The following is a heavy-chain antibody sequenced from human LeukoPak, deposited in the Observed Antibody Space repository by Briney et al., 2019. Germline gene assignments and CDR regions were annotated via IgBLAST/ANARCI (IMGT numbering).Heavy chain of an antibody. J-gene: IGHJ4*02. CDR2: VYDSGST. CDR3: ARLPPAESSGWGRPFDY. Sequence: SDTQSLLCTLSSRSISSISYFWGWIRQPPGKGLEWIGRVYDSGSTYYNPSLKSRVTIFVDTSKKQFSLKLSSVAAADTAVFYCARLPPAESSGWGRPFDYWGQGTLVTVSS. CDR1: SRSISSISYF. D-gene: IGHD6-19*01. V-gene: IGHV4-39*01.